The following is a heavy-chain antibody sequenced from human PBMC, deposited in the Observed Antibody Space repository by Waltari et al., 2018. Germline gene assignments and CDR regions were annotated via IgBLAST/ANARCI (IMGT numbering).Heavy chain of an antibody. CDR1: GFSFSNSA. V-gene: IGHV1-58*01. CDR3: AAAGISGSYYAFDY. Sequence: QMQMVQSGPEVKKPGTSVKVSCKASGFSFSNSAVQWVRQARGQRLEWIGGMVVANGNTNYAQKFQERVTIARDTSTRTAYMELSSLTSEDTAIYDCAAAGISGSYYAFDYWAQGALVTVSS. D-gene: IGHD1-26*01. J-gene: IGHJ4*02. CDR2: MVVANGNT.